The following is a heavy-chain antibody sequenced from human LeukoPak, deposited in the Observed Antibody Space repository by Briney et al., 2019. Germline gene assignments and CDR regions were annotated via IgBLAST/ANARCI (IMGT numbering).Heavy chain of an antibody. V-gene: IGHV3-53*01. J-gene: IGHJ4*02. CDR3: AREASGSYFAN. CDR1: GLTVSSNY. Sequence: GGSLRLSCAASGLTVSSNYMSWVRQAPGKGLEWVSVIYSGGSTYYADSVKGRFTISRDNSRNTLYLQMNSLRAEDTAVYYCAREASGSYFANWGQGTLVTVSS. CDR2: IYSGGST. D-gene: IGHD1-26*01.